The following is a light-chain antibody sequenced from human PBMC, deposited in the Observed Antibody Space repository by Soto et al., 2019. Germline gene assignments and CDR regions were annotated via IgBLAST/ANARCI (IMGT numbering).Light chain of an antibody. V-gene: IGKV3-20*01. CDR2: SAS. CDR1: QSISGTY. Sequence: EIVLTQSPGTLSLCPGERATLSCRASQSISGTYLAWYQQKPGQAPRLLIYSASTRATGIPDRFSGSGSGTDFTLTISRLEPEDFAVYYCQHYGTSPSTFGRGTKVDIK. J-gene: IGKJ1*01. CDR3: QHYGTSPST.